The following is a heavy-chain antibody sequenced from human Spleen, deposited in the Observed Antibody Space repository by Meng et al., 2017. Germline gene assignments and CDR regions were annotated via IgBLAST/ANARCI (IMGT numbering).Heavy chain of an antibody. Sequence: ESLKISCTVSGGSISSSSYYWGWIRQPPGKGLEWIGSIYYSGSTYYNPSLKSRVTISVDTSKNQFSLKLSSVTAADTAVYYCARSSSGWPKSYYFDYWGQGTLVTVSS. J-gene: IGHJ4*02. CDR3: ARSSSGWPKSYYFDY. CDR2: IYYSGST. D-gene: IGHD6-19*01. V-gene: IGHV4-39*07. CDR1: GGSISSSSYY.